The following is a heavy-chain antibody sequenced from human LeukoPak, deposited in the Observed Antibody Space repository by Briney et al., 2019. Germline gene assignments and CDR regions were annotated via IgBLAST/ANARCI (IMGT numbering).Heavy chain of an antibody. J-gene: IGHJ4*02. CDR1: GSTFSTYW. CDR2: INPDGSIT. CDR3: ARDLRGNRDY. D-gene: IGHD4-23*01. V-gene: IGHV3-74*01. Sequence: PGGSLRLSCAASGSTFSTYWVHWVRQVPGKGLVWVSRINPDGSITDYADSVKGRFTISRDNAKNTLYLQMNSLRAEDTAVYFCARDLRGNRDYWSQGTLVTVSS.